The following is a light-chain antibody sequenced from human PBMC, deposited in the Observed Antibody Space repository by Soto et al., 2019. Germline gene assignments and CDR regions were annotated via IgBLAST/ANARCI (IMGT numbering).Light chain of an antibody. CDR2: GAS. J-gene: IGKJ4*01. V-gene: IGKV3-20*01. CDR3: LQYGSSLSF. CDR1: QSVSSSY. Sequence: EIVLTQSPGTLSLSPGERATLSCRASQSVSSSYLAWYQQKPGQAPRLLIYGASSRATGIPDRFSGSGSGTDFTLTISLLEPEDVAVYYCLQYGSSLSFFVGGTKVE.